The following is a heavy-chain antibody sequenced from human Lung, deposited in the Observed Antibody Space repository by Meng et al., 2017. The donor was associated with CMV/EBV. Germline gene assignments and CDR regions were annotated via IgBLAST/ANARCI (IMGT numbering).Heavy chain of an antibody. CDR1: GFTIYW. D-gene: IGHD3-22*01. CDR2: IYPGDSDT. Sequence: GFTIYWIGWVRQLPRKGLEWMGVIYPGDSDTRYDTSFQVQVTITADKSISTAYLQWSSMKASDTAMYYCARRSTYYYDSSGYPFFADWGQGTLVTVSS. J-gene: IGHJ4*02. V-gene: IGHV5-51*01. CDR3: ARRSTYYYDSSGYPFFAD.